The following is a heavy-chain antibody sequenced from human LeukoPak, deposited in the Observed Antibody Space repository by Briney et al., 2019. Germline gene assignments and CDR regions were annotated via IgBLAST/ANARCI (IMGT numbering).Heavy chain of an antibody. D-gene: IGHD3-22*01. CDR1: GGSFSGYY. J-gene: IGHJ4*02. CDR3: ARAGYYDSSGYHD. CDR2: INHSGST. V-gene: IGHV4-34*01. Sequence: SETLSLTCAVYGGSFSGYYWSLIRRPPGKGLEWIGEINHSGSTNYNPSLKSRVTISVDTSKNQFSLKLSSVTAADTAVYYCARAGYYDSSGYHDWGQGTLVTVSS.